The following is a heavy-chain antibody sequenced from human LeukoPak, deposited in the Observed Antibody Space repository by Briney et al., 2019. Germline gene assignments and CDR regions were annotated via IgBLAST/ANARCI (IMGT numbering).Heavy chain of an antibody. D-gene: IGHD5-12*01. V-gene: IGHV4-39*07. J-gene: IGHJ5*02. CDR2: IYYSGST. CDR1: GGSISSSSYY. Sequence: PSETLSLTCTVSGGSISSSSYYWGWIRQPPGKGLEWIGSIYYSGSTYYNPSLKSRVTISVDTSKNQFSLKLSSVTAADTAVYYCARDRDIVAIGPWFDPWGQGTLVTVSS. CDR3: ARDRDIVAIGPWFDP.